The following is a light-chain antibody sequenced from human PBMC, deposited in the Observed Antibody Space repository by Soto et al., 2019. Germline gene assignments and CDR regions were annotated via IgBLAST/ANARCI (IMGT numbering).Light chain of an antibody. J-gene: IGKJ4*01. CDR3: QQRSKWVT. Sequence: EIELTQSPATLSLSPGERATLSCRASENVYGYLAWYQQKPGQAPRLLIYDAINRATGIPARFSGSGSGTDFTLTISILDPEDFGIYYCQQRSKWVTFGRGTKVDIK. CDR1: ENVYGY. CDR2: DAI. V-gene: IGKV3-11*01.